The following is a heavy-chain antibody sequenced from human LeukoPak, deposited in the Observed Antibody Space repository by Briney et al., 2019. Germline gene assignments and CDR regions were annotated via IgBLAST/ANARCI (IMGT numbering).Heavy chain of an antibody. J-gene: IGHJ5*02. CDR2: INPSGGST. V-gene: IGHV1-46*01. Sequence: ASVKVSCKASGYTFTSYCMHWVRQAPGQGLEWMGIINPSGGSTSYAQKFQGRVTMTRDTSTSTVYMELSSLRSEDTAVYYCARSSTINRHQLDPWGQGTLVTVSS. CDR1: GYTFTSYC. D-gene: IGHD2-2*01. CDR3: ARSSTINRHQLDP.